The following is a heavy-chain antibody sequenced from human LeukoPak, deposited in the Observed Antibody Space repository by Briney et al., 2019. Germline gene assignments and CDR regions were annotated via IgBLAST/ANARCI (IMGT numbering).Heavy chain of an antibody. CDR3: ARHDSGSHRIDY. CDR1: GGSISSSSYY. D-gene: IGHD1-26*01. V-gene: IGHV4-39*01. J-gene: IGHJ4*02. Sequence: PSETLSLTCTVSGGSISSSSYYWGWIRQPPGKGLEWIGSIYYSGSTYYNPSLKSRVTISVDTSKNQFSLKLSSVTAADTAVYYCARHDSGSHRIDYWGQGTLVTVSS. CDR2: IYYSGST.